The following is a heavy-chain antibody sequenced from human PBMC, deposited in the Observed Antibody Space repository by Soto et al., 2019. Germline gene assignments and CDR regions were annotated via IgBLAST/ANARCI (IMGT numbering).Heavy chain of an antibody. V-gene: IGHV4-59*01. CDR3: ARAPAHYYDSSGYYPNWFDP. CDR2: IYYSGST. CDR1: GGSISSYY. D-gene: IGHD3-22*01. Sequence: SETLSLTCTVSGGSISSYYWSWIRQPPGKGLEWIGYIYYSGSTNYNPSLKSRVTISVDTSKNQFSLKLSSVTAADTAVYYCARAPAHYYDSSGYYPNWFDPWGQGTLVTVSS. J-gene: IGHJ5*02.